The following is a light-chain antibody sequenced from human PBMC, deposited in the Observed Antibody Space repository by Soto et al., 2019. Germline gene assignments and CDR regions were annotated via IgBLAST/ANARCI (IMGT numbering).Light chain of an antibody. J-gene: IGLJ1*01. CDR1: SSDVGGYNY. Sequence: QSALTQPASVSGSPGQSITISCTGTSSDVGGYNYVSWYQQRPGKAPKLMIYDVSNRPSGVSNRFSGSKSGNTASLTISGLQAEYEADYYSSSYSSSSTYVFGTGTMVTVL. V-gene: IGLV2-14*01. CDR3: SSYSSSSTYV. CDR2: DVS.